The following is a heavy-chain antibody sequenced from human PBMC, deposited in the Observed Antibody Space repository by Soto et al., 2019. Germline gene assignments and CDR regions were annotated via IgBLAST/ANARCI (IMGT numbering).Heavy chain of an antibody. CDR1: GFTFSNYA. Sequence: GSLRLSCAASGFTFSNYAMNWVRQAPGKGLEWVSVISGSGGSTYYADSVKDRFTISRDNSKNTLYLQMDSLRAEDTAVYYCASRSSGWYFDYWGQGTLVTVSS. J-gene: IGHJ4*02. D-gene: IGHD6-19*01. V-gene: IGHV3-23*01. CDR2: ISGSGGST. CDR3: ASRSSGWYFDY.